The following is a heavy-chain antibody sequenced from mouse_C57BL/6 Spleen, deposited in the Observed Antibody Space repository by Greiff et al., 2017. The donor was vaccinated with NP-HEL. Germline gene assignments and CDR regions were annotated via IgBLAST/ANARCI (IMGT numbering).Heavy chain of an antibody. V-gene: IGHV1-59*01. Sequence: QVQLQQPGAELVRPGTSVKLSCKASGYTFTSYWMHWVKQRPGQGLEWIGVIDPSDSYTNYNQKFKGKATLTVDTSSSTAYMQLSSLTSEDSAVYYCANEDYRGQGTTLTVSS. CDR2: IDPSDSYT. CDR1: GYTFTSYW. J-gene: IGHJ2*01. CDR3: ANEDY.